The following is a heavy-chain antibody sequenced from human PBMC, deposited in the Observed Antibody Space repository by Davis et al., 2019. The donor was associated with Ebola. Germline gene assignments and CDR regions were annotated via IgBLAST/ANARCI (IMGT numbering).Heavy chain of an antibody. CDR3: AREGYFDSSGYHHPNCFDY. V-gene: IGHV1-69*11. CDR2: IIPTLGRT. Sequence: SVKVSCKASGDTFSSYAISWVRQAPGQGLEWMGKIIPTLGRTNYAQNFQGSLTITADESTNTAYMELSSLTSDDTADYYCAREGYFDSSGYHHPNCFDYWGQGILVTVSS. J-gene: IGHJ4*02. D-gene: IGHD3-22*01. CDR1: GDTFSSYA.